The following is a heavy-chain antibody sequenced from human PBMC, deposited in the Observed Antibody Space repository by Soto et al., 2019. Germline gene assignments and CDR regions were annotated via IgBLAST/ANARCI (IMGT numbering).Heavy chain of an antibody. CDR2: ISVSGIIT. D-gene: IGHD2-15*01. V-gene: IGHV3-23*01. CDR3: AKSVSGLLSFGDFVY. CDR1: GFTFNTYA. J-gene: IGHJ4*02. Sequence: SLRLSCAASGFTFNTYAMNWVRQAPGKGLEWVAEISVSGIITYYAPSVKGRFTISSDSSKNTLYLQMYSLRAEDTAIYYCAKSVSGLLSFGDFVYWGQGSLVTVSS.